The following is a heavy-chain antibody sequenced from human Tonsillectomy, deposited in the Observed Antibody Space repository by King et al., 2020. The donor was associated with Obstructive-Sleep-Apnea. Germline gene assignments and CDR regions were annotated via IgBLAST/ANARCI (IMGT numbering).Heavy chain of an antibody. D-gene: IGHD6-6*01. CDR1: GDSVSSNSAA. CDR3: ARARDSSSYYFDY. J-gene: IGHJ4*02. Sequence: VQLQQSGPGLVKPSQTLSLTCAISGDSVSSNSAAWNWISQSPSIGLEWLGRTYYRSKWYNYYAVFVKSRITINPDTSKNQFSLQLNPVTPEETAVYYCARARDSSSYYFDYWGQGTLVTVSS. CDR2: TYYRSKWYN. V-gene: IGHV6-1*01.